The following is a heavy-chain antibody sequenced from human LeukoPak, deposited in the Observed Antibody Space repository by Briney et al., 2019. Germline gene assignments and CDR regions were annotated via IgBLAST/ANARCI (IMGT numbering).Heavy chain of an antibody. CDR2: VYYSGST. Sequence: SETLSLTCTVSGVSISSSSSYWGWIRQPPGKGLERIGSVYYSGSTYYNPSLKNRFTLSVDTSKNHFSLKLGSVTAADTAVYYCASTLTYYDFWSGYFINWFDPWGQGTLVTVSS. CDR1: GVSISSSSSY. CDR3: ASTLTYYDFWSGYFINWFDP. V-gene: IGHV4-39*02. D-gene: IGHD3-3*01. J-gene: IGHJ5*02.